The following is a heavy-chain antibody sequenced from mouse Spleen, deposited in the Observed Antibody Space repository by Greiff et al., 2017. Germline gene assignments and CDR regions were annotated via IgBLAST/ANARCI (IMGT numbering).Heavy chain of an antibody. Sequence: QVHVKQSGAELVKPGASVKISCKASGYTFTDYYINWVKQRPGQGLEWIGKIGPGSGSTYYNEKFKGKATLTADKSSSTAYMQLSSLTSEDSAVYFCARSDYYGSGTRYFDYWGQGTTLTVSS. D-gene: IGHD1-1*01. V-gene: IGHV1-77*01. J-gene: IGHJ2*01. CDR2: IGPGSGST. CDR1: GYTFTDYY. CDR3: ARSDYYGSGTRYFDY.